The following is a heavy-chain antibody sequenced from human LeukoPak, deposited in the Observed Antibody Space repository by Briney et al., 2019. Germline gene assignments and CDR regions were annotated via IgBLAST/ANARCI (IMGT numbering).Heavy chain of an antibody. V-gene: IGHV1-2*02. CDR1: GHTFTTYY. CDR3: ASYASGYNWLRV. CDR2: IHPGTGDT. D-gene: IGHD1-1*01. J-gene: IGHJ4*02. Sequence: VASVRVSCKASGHTFTTYYIHWVRQAPGQGLEWMGWIHPGTGDTNYAQKFRDRVTVTRDTSIATAYMDLIRLTSDDTAVYYCASYASGYNWLRVWGQGTLVTVSS.